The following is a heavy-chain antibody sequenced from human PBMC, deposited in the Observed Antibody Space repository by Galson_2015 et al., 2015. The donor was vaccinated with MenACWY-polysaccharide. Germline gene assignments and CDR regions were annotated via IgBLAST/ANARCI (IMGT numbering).Heavy chain of an antibody. Sequence: SVKVSCKASGGDFNTYAYGWVRQAPGQGLEWMERIVPILSLTNYAQKFQGRVTIIADTSTSTAYLELTSLRSDDTAMYYCAAPGGRDGFNLDYWGQGTLVTVSS. J-gene: IGHJ4*02. CDR1: GGDFNTYA. CDR3: AAPGGRDGFNLDY. V-gene: IGHV1-69*04. CDR2: IVPILSLT. D-gene: IGHD5-24*01.